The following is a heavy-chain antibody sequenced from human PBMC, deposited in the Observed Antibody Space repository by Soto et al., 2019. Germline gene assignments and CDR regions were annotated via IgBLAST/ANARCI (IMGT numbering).Heavy chain of an antibody. Sequence: GVSLRLSCAASGFTFSSYGMHWVRQAPGKGLEWVAVISYDGSNKYYADSVKGRFTISRDNSKNTLYLQMNSLRAEDTAVYYCAKSRVYDSSGYYYVYYFDSWRQGTLVTVSS. CDR3: AKSRVYDSSGYYYVYYFDS. D-gene: IGHD3-22*01. V-gene: IGHV3-30*18. CDR2: ISYDGSNK. J-gene: IGHJ4*02. CDR1: GFTFSSYG.